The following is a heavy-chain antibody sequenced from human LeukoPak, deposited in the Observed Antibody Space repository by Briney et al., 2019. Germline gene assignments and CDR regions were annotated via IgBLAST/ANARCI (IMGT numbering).Heavy chain of an antibody. CDR1: GFTFSSYS. Sequence: GGSLRLSCAASGFTFSSYSMNWVRQAPGKGLEWVSSISSSSSYIYYADSVEGRFTISRDNAKNTLYLQMDSLRVDDTAIYYYAKFSRVQSSFWGQGTLVTVSS. CDR3: AKFSRVQSSF. D-gene: IGHD4/OR15-4a*01. V-gene: IGHV3-21*01. CDR2: ISSSSSYI. J-gene: IGHJ4*02.